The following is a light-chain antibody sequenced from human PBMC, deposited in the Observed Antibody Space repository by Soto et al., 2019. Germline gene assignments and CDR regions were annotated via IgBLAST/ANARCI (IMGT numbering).Light chain of an antibody. J-gene: IGKJ1*01. CDR3: QQYYSNPPT. Sequence: DIVMTQSPDSLAVSLGARATFNCKSSPSVLYSSNNKNYLSWFQQKPGQPPKLLIYWASTRESGVPARFSGSGSGTDFTLTISSLQAEDVAVYYCQQYYSNPPTFGQGTKVDIK. V-gene: IGKV4-1*01. CDR2: WAS. CDR1: PSVLYSSNNKNY.